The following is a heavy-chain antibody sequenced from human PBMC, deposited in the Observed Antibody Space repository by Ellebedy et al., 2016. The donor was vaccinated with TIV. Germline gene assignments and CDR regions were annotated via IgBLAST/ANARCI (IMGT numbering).Heavy chain of an antibody. J-gene: IGHJ4*02. CDR2: IYPDDSDA. CDR3: ARLRDALADEIDY. CDR1: GYSFSKHW. Sequence: GESLKISXKTSGYSFSKHWIAWVRQMPGTGLEWMGFIYPDDSDARYSPSFQGQVTISSDKSINTAYLQWRGLKASDTAMYYCARLRDALADEIDYWGQGTLVTVSS. D-gene: IGHD6-19*01. V-gene: IGHV5-51*01.